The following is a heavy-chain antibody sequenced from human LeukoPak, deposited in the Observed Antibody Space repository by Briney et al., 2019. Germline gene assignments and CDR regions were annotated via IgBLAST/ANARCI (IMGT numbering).Heavy chain of an antibody. CDR3: ARAHNWNYDY. J-gene: IGHJ4*02. CDR2: ISYDGSNK. CDR1: GFTFSSYA. V-gene: IGHV3-30-3*01. Sequence: HPGRSLRLSCAASGFTFSSYAMHWVRQAPGKGLEWVAVISYDGSNKYYADSVKGRFTISRDNSKNTLYLQMNSLRAEDTAVYYCARAHNWNYDYWGQGTLVTVSS. D-gene: IGHD1-7*01.